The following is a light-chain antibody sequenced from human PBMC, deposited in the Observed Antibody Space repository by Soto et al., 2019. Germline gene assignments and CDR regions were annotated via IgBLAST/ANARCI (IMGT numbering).Light chain of an antibody. J-gene: IGLJ7*01. CDR3: FSYTTSSTLV. Sequence: QSALTQPASVSGSPGQSITISCTGTSSDVGGYNYVSWYQQHPAKAPKLMIYEVSNRPSGVSHRFSGSKSGNTASLTISGLQAEDEADYYCFSYTTSSTLVFGRGTQLTVL. CDR2: EVS. CDR1: SSDVGGYNY. V-gene: IGLV2-14*01.